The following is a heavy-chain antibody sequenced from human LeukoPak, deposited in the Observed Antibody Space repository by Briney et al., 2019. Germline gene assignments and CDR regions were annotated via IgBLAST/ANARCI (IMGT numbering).Heavy chain of an antibody. D-gene: IGHD4-23*01. V-gene: IGHV1-58*01. CDR1: GFIFSSSA. J-gene: IGHJ1*01. CDR2: IVVGSGNT. Sequence: SVKVSCKASGFIFSSSAVQWVRQARGQHLEWVGWIVVGSGNTNYAQKFQERLTITRDMSTSTAYMELSSLRSEDTAVYYCARDGFRGVVTLPDFQHWGQGTLVTVSS. CDR3: ARDGFRGVVTLPDFQH.